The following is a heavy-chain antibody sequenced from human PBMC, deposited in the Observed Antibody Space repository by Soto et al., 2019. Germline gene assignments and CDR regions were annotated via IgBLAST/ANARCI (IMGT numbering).Heavy chain of an antibody. Sequence: SETLSLTCAVSGYSISSGYYWGWIRQPPGKGLEWIGSIYHSGSTYHNPSLKSRVTISVDTSKNQFSLKLSSVTAADTAVYYCARLGETYYDFWSGYYYYYGMDVWGQGTTVTVSS. D-gene: IGHD3-3*01. V-gene: IGHV4-38-2*01. CDR3: ARLGETYYDFWSGYYYYYGMDV. CDR2: IYHSGST. CDR1: GYSISSGYY. J-gene: IGHJ6*02.